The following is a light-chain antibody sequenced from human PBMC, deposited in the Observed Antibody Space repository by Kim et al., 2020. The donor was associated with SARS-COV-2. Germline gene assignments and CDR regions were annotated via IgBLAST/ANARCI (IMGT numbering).Light chain of an antibody. J-gene: IGKJ5*01. V-gene: IGKV1-5*03. CDR1: QSFSSW. CDR2: KTS. CDR3: HQYNKSPLS. Sequence: DIQMTQSPSTLSASVGDRVTITCRASQSFSSWSAWYQQKQGKVPKLLIYKTSILESGVPSRFSGSGSGTEFTLTISSLQPHEFATYYCHQYNKSPLSFGAETRLEI.